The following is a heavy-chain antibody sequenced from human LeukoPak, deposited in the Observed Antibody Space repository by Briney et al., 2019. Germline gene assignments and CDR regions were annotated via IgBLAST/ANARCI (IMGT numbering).Heavy chain of an antibody. CDR3: ARGRLAAAGYGGFDP. CDR2: INHRGST. CDR1: GGSFSGYY. Sequence: SETLSLTCAVYGGSFSGYYWTWIRQPPGKGLEWIGEINHRGSTEYNPSLKSRVTISVDTSRNQFSLNLSSVTAADTAVYYCARGRLAAAGYGGFDPWGQGTLVTVSS. V-gene: IGHV4-34*01. D-gene: IGHD6-13*01. J-gene: IGHJ5*02.